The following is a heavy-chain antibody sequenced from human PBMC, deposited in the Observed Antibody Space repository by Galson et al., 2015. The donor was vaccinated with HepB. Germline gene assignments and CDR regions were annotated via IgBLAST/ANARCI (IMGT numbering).Heavy chain of an antibody. J-gene: IGHJ2*01. CDR3: ARDLTGDFDL. CDR2: ISYDGSNK. CDR1: GYTFTSYA. D-gene: IGHD7-27*01. V-gene: IGHV3-30*04. Sequence: SCKASGYTFTSYAMHWVRQAPGKGLEWVAVISYDGSNKYYADSVKGRFTISRDNSKNTLYLQMNSLRAEDTAVYYCARDLTGDFDLWGRGTLVTVSS.